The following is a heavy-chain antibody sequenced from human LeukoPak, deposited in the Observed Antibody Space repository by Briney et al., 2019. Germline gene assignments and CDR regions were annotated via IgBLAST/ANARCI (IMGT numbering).Heavy chain of an antibody. Sequence: ASVKVSCKVSGYTLTDLSMHWVRQAPGKGLECMGGFDPEVGETIYAQKFQGRVTLTEDTSTDTAYMDLSSLTSEDTAVYYCATGLCGFGDFDYWGQGTLVTVSS. CDR1: GYTLTDLS. V-gene: IGHV1-24*01. J-gene: IGHJ4*02. CDR2: FDPEVGET. D-gene: IGHD3-10*01. CDR3: ATGLCGFGDFDY.